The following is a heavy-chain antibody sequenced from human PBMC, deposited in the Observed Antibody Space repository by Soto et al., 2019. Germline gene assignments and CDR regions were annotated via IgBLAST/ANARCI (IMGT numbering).Heavy chain of an antibody. J-gene: IGHJ4*02. D-gene: IGHD2-8*01. CDR2: INHSGST. Sequence: SETLSLTCAVYGGSFSGYYWSWIRQPPGKGLEWIGEINHSGSTNYNPSLKSRVTISVDTSKNQFSLKLSSVTAADTAVYYCARGLSYGIFDYWGQGTLVTVSS. V-gene: IGHV4-34*01. CDR1: GGSFSGYY. CDR3: ARGLSYGIFDY.